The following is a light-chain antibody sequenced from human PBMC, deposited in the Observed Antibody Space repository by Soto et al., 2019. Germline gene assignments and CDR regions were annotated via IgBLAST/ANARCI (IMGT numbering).Light chain of an antibody. CDR1: QSVSSY. CDR3: QQRSNWVYT. J-gene: IGKJ2*01. Sequence: EIVLTQSPATLSLSPGERATLSCRASQSVSSYLAWYQQKPGQAPRLLIYDASNRATGIPARFSGSGSGTDFTLTISSLEPEDFAVDYCQQRSNWVYTFGQGTKLEIK. V-gene: IGKV3-11*01. CDR2: DAS.